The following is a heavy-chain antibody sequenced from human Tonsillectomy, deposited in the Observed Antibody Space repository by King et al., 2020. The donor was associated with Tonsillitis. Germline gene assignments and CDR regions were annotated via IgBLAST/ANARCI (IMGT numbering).Heavy chain of an antibody. CDR1: GGSFSGYY. CDR3: ARGGGDGYNDFDY. Sequence: VQLQQWGAGLLKPSETLSLTCAVYGGSFSGYYWSWIRQPPGRGLEWIGEINHSGNTNYNPSLKSRVTISVDTSKNQFSLKLSSVTAADTAVYYCARGGGDGYNDFDYWGQGTLGTVSS. V-gene: IGHV4-34*01. J-gene: IGHJ4*02. D-gene: IGHD5-24*01. CDR2: INHSGNT.